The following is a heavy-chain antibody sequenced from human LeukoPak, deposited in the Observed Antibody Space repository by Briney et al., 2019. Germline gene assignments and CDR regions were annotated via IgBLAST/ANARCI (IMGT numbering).Heavy chain of an antibody. CDR3: ARVDTSMITVAFHY. V-gene: IGHV2-5*01. D-gene: IGHD5-18*01. CDR2: IYWNDDK. Sequence: ESGPTLVKPTQTLTLTCTFSGFSLRTSGVGVGWIRQPPGKALEWLALIYWNDDKRYSPSLKSRLSIAKDTSKNQVVLTMTNVGPVDTATYYCARVDTSMITVAFHYWGQGTLVTVSS. CDR1: GFSLRTSGVG. J-gene: IGHJ4*02.